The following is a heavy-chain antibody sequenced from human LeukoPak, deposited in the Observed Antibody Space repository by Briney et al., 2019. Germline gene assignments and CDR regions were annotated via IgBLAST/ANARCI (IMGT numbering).Heavy chain of an antibody. CDR1: GGSISSGGYY. J-gene: IGHJ4*02. CDR2: IYCSGST. Sequence: PSETLSLTCTVSGGSISSGGYYWSWIRQPPGKGLEWIGYIYCSGSTYYNPSLKSRVTISVDTSKNQFSLKLSSVTAADTAVYYCAREPYYYGSGSYPIDYWGQGTLVTVSS. CDR3: AREPYYYGSGSYPIDY. D-gene: IGHD3-10*01. V-gene: IGHV4-30-4*08.